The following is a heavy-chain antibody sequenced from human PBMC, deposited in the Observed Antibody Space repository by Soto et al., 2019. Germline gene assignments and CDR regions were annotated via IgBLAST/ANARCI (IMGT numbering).Heavy chain of an antibody. CDR2: INHSGSA. V-gene: IGHV4-34*01. J-gene: IGHJ4*02. D-gene: IGHD1-26*01. Sequence: SETLSLTCDVYGGSFSGYIWTWTRQTPGKGLQWIGQINHSGSANYNPSLKSRVTISVHTSNSQFSLELNSVTAADTAVYYCARGLISGSHYSGGWYYFDSWGQGTQVT. CDR1: GGSFSGYI. CDR3: ARGLISGSHYSGGWYYFDS.